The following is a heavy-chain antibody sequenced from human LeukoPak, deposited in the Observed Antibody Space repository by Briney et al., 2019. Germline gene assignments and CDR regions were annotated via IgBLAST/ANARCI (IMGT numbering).Heavy chain of an antibody. CDR1: GFTFSSYS. V-gene: IGHV3-21*01. CDR3: ARGQQLGNWFDP. D-gene: IGHD6-13*01. CDR2: ISSSSSYI. J-gene: IGHJ5*02. Sequence: GGSLRLSCAASGFTFSSYSMNWVRQAPGKGLEWVSSISSSSSYIYYADSVKGRFTISRDNAKDSLYLQMNSLRAEDTAVYYCARGQQLGNWFDPWGQGTLVTVSS.